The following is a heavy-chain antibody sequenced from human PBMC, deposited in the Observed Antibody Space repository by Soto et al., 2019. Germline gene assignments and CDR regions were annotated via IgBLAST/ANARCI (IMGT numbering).Heavy chain of an antibody. J-gene: IGHJ4*02. V-gene: IGHV2-5*02. CDR2: IYWDDDK. Sequence: QITLKESGPTLVKPTQTLTLTCTFSGFSLSTSGVGVGWIRQPPGKALEWLALIYWDDDKRSSPSLKSSLTIPKATSKNQVVLTMTNIDPVHTATYYCAHILIPTWGSRGAFDYWGQGTLVTVSS. CDR1: GFSLSTSGVG. CDR3: AHILIPTWGSRGAFDY. D-gene: IGHD7-27*01.